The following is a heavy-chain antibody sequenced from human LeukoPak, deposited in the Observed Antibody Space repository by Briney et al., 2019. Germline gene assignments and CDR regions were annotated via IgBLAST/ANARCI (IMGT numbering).Heavy chain of an antibody. CDR3: AREGGYYYDSRLDY. D-gene: IGHD3-22*01. CDR1: GGSVSSGTYY. Sequence: SETLSLTCTVSGGSVSSGTYYWSWIRQPPGKGLEWIGYTYYSGSTNYNPSLMSRVTIPVDTSKNQFSLKLSSVTAADTAVYYCAREGGYYYDSRLDYWGQGTLVTVSS. CDR2: TYYSGST. J-gene: IGHJ4*02. V-gene: IGHV4-61*01.